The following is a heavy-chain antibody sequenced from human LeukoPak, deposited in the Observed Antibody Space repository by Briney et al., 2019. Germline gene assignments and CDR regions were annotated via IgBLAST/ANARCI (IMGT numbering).Heavy chain of an antibody. CDR1: GGSISSTVYY. Sequence: SETLSLTCTVSGGSISSTVYYWGWIRQPPGKGLEWIGSIYYSGSTYYNPSLKSRVTISVDTSKNQFSLKLSSVTAADTAVYYCARDEGIAAAASPYYYYYYMDVWGKGTTVTVSS. J-gene: IGHJ6*03. CDR3: ARDEGIAAAASPYYYYYYMDV. V-gene: IGHV4-39*07. D-gene: IGHD6-13*01. CDR2: IYYSGST.